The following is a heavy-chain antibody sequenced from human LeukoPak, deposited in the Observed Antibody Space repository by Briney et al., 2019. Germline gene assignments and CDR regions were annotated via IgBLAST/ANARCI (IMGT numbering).Heavy chain of an antibody. Sequence: SETLSLTCTASGGSISSYYWSWIRQPPGKGLEWIGYIYYSGSTNYNPSLKSRVTISVDTSKDQFSLKLSSVTAADTAVYYCARGVVVAGDFDYWGQGTLVTVSS. CDR1: GGSISSYY. CDR3: ARGVVVAGDFDY. J-gene: IGHJ4*02. CDR2: IYYSGST. V-gene: IGHV4-59*01. D-gene: IGHD6-19*01.